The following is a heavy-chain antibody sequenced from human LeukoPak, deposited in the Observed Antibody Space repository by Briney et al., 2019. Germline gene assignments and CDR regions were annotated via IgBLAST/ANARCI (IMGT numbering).Heavy chain of an antibody. V-gene: IGHV1-69*05. CDR3: ARTPYSGSQFDY. D-gene: IGHD1-26*01. CDR2: IIPIFGTA. Sequence: SVKVSCKASGGTFSSYAITWVRQAPGQGLEWMGRIIPIFGTANYAQKFQGRVTITTDESTSTAYMELSSLRSEDTAVYYCARTPYSGSQFDYWGQGTLVTVSS. J-gene: IGHJ4*02. CDR1: GGTFSSYA.